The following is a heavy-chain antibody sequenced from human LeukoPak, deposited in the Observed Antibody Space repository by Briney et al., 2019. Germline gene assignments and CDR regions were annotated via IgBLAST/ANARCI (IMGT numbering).Heavy chain of an antibody. V-gene: IGHV4-4*09. CDR3: ARLLAVQQLDY. D-gene: IGHD3-3*02. CDR1: GGSFTSYY. Sequence: SETLSLTCTVSGGSFTSYYWSWIRQPPGKGLQWIGYIYTSGSTSYNPSLKSRVTISVDTSKNQFSLNLNSVTAADTAVYYCARLLAVQQLDYWGQGTLVTVSS. J-gene: IGHJ4*02. CDR2: IYTSGST.